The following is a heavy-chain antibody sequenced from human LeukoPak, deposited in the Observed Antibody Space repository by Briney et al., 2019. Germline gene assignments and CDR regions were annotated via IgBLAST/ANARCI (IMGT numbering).Heavy chain of an antibody. D-gene: IGHD3-16*01. Sequence: PGGSLRLSRAASGFTFSTYAMNWVRQAPGKGLEWVSGISASGGGKFYADSVKGRFTISRDKSKSTVYLQMNSLRAEDAAVYYCAKLGGQEVYNYYVGVWGKGTTVAVSS. J-gene: IGHJ6*03. CDR2: ISASGGGK. CDR1: GFTFSTYA. CDR3: AKLGGQEVYNYYVGV. V-gene: IGHV3-23*01.